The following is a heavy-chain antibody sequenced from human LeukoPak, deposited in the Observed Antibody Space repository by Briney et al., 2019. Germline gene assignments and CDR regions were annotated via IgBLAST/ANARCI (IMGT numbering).Heavy chain of an antibody. Sequence: GASVKVSCKASGYTFTGYYMHWVRQAPGQGLEWMGWMNPNSGNTGYAQKFQGRVAMTRNTSISTAYMELSSLRSEDTAVYYCARGLDVTMVRGVNNWFDPWGQGTLVTVSS. V-gene: IGHV1-8*02. CDR1: GYTFTGYY. CDR2: MNPNSGNT. J-gene: IGHJ5*02. CDR3: ARGLDVTMVRGVNNWFDP. D-gene: IGHD3-10*01.